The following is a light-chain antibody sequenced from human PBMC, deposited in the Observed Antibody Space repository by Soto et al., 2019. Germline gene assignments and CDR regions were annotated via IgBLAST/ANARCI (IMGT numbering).Light chain of an antibody. CDR3: LQYNSHSWT. CDR2: KAS. Sequence: DIQMTHSPSTLSASVGDRVTITCRASQSISSWLAWYQHKPGKAPKLLIYKASSLESGVPSRFSGSGSGTEFTLTISTLQPEDFASYYCLQYNSHSWTFGQETKVEIK. J-gene: IGKJ1*01. CDR1: QSISSW. V-gene: IGKV1-5*03.